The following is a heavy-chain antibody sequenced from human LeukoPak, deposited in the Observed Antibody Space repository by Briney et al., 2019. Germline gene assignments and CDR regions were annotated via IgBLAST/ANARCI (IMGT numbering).Heavy chain of an antibody. D-gene: IGHD2-15*01. V-gene: IGHV3-7*01. CDR1: GFTFSSYS. J-gene: IGHJ4*02. Sequence: PGGSLRLSCAASGFTFSSYSMNWVRQAPGKGLEWVANINQDGSKKNYVDSVKGRFTISRDNAKNSLYLQMDGLRAEDTAVYYCARDNTYSSGGTYYDRFDYWGQGTLVTVSS. CDR3: ARDNTYSSGGTYYDRFDY. CDR2: INQDGSKK.